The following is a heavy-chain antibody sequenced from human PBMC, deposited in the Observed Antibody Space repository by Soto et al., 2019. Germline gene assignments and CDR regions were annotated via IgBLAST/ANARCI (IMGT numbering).Heavy chain of an antibody. D-gene: IGHD6-6*01. V-gene: IGHV4-59*01. J-gene: IGHJ6*02. CDR2: IYYSGST. CDR3: ARDRSRPPYYYYGMDV. Sequence: QVQLQESGPGLVKPSETLSLTCTVSGGSISSYYWSWIRQPPGKGLEWIGYIYYSGSTNYNPSLKSRVTISVDTSKNQFSLKLSSVTAADTAVYYCARDRSRPPYYYYGMDVWGQGTTVTVSS. CDR1: GGSISSYY.